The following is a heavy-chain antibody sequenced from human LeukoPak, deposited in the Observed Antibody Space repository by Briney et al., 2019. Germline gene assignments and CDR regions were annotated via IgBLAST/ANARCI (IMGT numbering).Heavy chain of an antibody. Sequence: ASVKVSFKASGYTFTSYYIHWVRQAPGQGLEWMGIINPSGGSTSYAQKFQGGVTMTRDLSTSTVYMELSSVRSEDTAVYYCAREPFADYDSSGNLPSPFDYWGQGTLVTVSS. CDR2: INPSGGST. D-gene: IGHD3-22*01. J-gene: IGHJ4*02. CDR3: AREPFADYDSSGNLPSPFDY. V-gene: IGHV1-46*01. CDR1: GYTFTSYY.